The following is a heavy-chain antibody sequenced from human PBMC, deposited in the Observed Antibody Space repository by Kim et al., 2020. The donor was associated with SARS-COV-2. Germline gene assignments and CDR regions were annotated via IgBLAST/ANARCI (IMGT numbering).Heavy chain of an antibody. Sequence: SETLSLTCAVYGGSFSGYYWSWIRQPPGKGLEWIGEINHSGSTNYNPSLKSRVTISVDTSKNQFSLKLSSVTAADTAVYYCARGRKAVAGHIFYYYYGMDVWGQGTTVTVSS. J-gene: IGHJ6*02. CDR2: INHSGST. D-gene: IGHD6-19*01. CDR1: GGSFSGYY. V-gene: IGHV4-34*01. CDR3: ARGRKAVAGHIFYYYYGMDV.